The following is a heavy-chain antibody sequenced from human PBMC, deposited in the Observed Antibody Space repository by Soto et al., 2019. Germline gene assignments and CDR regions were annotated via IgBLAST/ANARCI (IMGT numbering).Heavy chain of an antibody. D-gene: IGHD5-18*01. Sequence: PSETLSLTCTVSGGSISRGDYYWSWIRQPPGKGLEWIGYIYYSGSTYYNPSLKSRVTISVDTSKNQFSLKLSSVTAADTAVYYCARAQRGYSYGDRFDPWGQGTLVTVSS. V-gene: IGHV4-30-4*01. CDR2: IYYSGST. J-gene: IGHJ5*02. CDR1: GGSISRGDYY. CDR3: ARAQRGYSYGDRFDP.